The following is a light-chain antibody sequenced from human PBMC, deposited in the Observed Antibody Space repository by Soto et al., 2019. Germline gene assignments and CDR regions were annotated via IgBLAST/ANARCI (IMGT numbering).Light chain of an antibody. J-gene: IGKJ1*01. Sequence: EIVLTQSPGTLSLSPGERATLSCRASQSVSSSYLAWYQQKPGQAPRLLIYGASSRATGIPDRFSGSGSGTDFTLTISRPEPEDFAVYYCQQYGSSPPGTFGQGTQVDIK. CDR2: GAS. V-gene: IGKV3-20*01. CDR3: QQYGSSPPGT. CDR1: QSVSSSY.